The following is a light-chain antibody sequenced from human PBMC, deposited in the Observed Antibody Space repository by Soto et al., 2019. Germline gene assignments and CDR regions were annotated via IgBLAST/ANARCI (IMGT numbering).Light chain of an antibody. CDR1: QAISGY. Sequence: LQMTQSPSILSASVADRVTIACRASQAISGYLAWYQRKPGKAPKLLIYDAANLQTGVSSRFSGSGSGTEFTLTINSLQPDDFATYYCQQYSSYPLTFGGGTKV. V-gene: IGKV1-5*01. J-gene: IGKJ4*01. CDR3: QQYSSYPLT. CDR2: DAA.